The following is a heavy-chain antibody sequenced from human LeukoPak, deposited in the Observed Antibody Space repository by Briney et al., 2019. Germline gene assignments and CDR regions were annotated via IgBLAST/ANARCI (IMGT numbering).Heavy chain of an antibody. V-gene: IGHV3-21*01. CDR1: GFTFSSYS. Sequence: GSLRLSCAASGFTFSSYSMNWVRQAPGKGLEWVSSISSSSSYIYYADSVKGRFTISRDNAKNSLYLQMNSLRAEDTAVYYGARLPGIAVAGTGPYFDYWGQGTLVTVSS. D-gene: IGHD6-19*01. CDR3: ARLPGIAVAGTGPYFDY. J-gene: IGHJ4*02. CDR2: ISSSSSYI.